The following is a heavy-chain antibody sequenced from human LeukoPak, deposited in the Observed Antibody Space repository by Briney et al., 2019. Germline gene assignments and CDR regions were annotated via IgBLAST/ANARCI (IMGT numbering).Heavy chain of an antibody. CDR1: GYTFTSYG. CDR2: ISAYNGNT. CDR3: AREDVDGRSGGGSYYFDY. D-gene: IGHD2-15*01. V-gene: IGHV1-18*01. J-gene: IGHJ4*02. Sequence: ASVKVSCKASGYTFTSYGISWVRQAPGQGLEWMGWISAYNGNTNYAQKLQGRVTMTTDTSTSTAYMELRSLRSDDTAVYYCAREDVDGRSGGGSYYFDYWGQGTLVTVSS.